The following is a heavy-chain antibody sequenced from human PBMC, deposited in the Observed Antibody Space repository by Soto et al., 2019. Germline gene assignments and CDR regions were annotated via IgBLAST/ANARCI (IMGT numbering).Heavy chain of an antibody. D-gene: IGHD2-2*01. CDR3: ASLLGFCRTTGCYSRFDP. Sequence: PSETLSLTCTVSGGSISSYYWSWIRQPPGKGLEWIGYIYYSGNTNYNPSLKSRVTISVDTSKNQFSLKLSSVTAADMAVYYCASLLGFCRTTGCYSRFDPWGQGTLVTVSS. V-gene: IGHV4-59*08. CDR2: IYYSGNT. CDR1: GGSISSYY. J-gene: IGHJ5*02.